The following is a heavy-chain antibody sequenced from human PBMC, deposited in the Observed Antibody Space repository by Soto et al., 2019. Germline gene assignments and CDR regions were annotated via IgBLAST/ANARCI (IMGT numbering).Heavy chain of an antibody. Sequence: EVQLVDSGGGLVKPGGSLRLSCAASGFIFSNYVMSWVRQAPGKGLEWVSSISDSGVTSYYADSVKGRFTISRDNSKNTLYLQMNSLRAEDTAIYYCAKRPRALLTFDYWGQGTLVTVSS. CDR1: GFIFSNYV. D-gene: IGHD1-26*01. J-gene: IGHJ4*02. CDR2: ISDSGVTS. CDR3: AKRPRALLTFDY. V-gene: IGHV3-23*04.